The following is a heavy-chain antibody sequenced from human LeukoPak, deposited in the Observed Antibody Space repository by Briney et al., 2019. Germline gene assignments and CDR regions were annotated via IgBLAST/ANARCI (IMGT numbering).Heavy chain of an antibody. CDR2: VNPNSGGT. Sequence: ASVKVSCKASGYTFTGYYMHWVRQAPGQGLEWMGWVNPNSGGTNYAQKFQGRVTMTRDTSISTAYMELSRLRSDDTAVYYCAREPEAVAGTGLYYWGQGTLVTVSS. CDR1: GYTFTGYY. J-gene: IGHJ4*02. CDR3: AREPEAVAGTGLYY. D-gene: IGHD6-19*01. V-gene: IGHV1-2*02.